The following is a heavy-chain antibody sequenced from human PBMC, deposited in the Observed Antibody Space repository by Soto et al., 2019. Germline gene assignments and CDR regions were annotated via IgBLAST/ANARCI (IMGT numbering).Heavy chain of an antibody. Sequence: PSETLSLTCTVSGASMSSGGYYWTWIRQSPGKGLEWIGYIYYSGSTYYNPSLESRVAISLDTSRSQFSLTLHSVTAADTAIYYCARDRHHNFFYPWGQGSLVPVSS. V-gene: IGHV4-31*03. CDR2: IYYSGST. J-gene: IGHJ5*02. CDR1: GASMSSGGYY. CDR3: ARDRHHNFFYP.